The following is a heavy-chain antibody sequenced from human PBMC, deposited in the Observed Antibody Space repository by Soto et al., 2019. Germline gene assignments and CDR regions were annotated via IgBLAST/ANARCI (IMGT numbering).Heavy chain of an antibody. CDR3: ARDTPNDAFDI. CDR1: GYTFTGYY. J-gene: IGHJ3*02. Sequence: ASVKVSCTASGYTFTGYYMHWVRQAPGQGLEWMGWINPNSGGTNYAQKFQGRVTMTRDTSISTAYMELSRLRSDDTAVYYRARDTPNDAFDIWGQGTMVTVSS. V-gene: IGHV1-2*02. CDR2: INPNSGGT.